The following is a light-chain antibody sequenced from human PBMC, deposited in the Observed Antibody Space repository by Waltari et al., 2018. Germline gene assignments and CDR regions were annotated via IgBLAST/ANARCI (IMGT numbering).Light chain of an antibody. CDR2: GAS. J-gene: IGKJ1*01. V-gene: IGKV3-20*01. CDR1: QSVSSSY. CDR3: QQYGSSLWT. Sequence: EIVLTQSPGTLSLSPGERATISCRASQSVSSSYLAWYQQKPGQAPRLLIYGASSRATGIPDRFSGSGSGTDFTLTISSLEPEDFAVYYCQQYGSSLWTFGPGTKVEIK.